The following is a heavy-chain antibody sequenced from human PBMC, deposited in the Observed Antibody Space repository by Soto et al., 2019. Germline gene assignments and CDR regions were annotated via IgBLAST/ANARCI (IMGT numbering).Heavy chain of an antibody. CDR2: ISWNSGTI. J-gene: IGHJ6*02. Sequence: PGGSLRLSCAASGFIFDDYAMHWVRQVPGKGLEWVSAISWNSGTIAYAASAKGRITFSRDNAKNSLYLQLNGLISEDTALYYCAKDGEGNSGSYGMDVGGQGTTVTVSS. CDR3: AKDGEGNSGSYGMDV. CDR1: GFIFDDYA. V-gene: IGHV3-9*01. D-gene: IGHD3-10*01.